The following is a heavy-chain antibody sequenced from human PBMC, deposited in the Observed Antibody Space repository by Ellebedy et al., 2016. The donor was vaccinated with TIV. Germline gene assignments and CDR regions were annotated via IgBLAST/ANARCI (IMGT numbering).Heavy chain of an antibody. CDR2: IYSGGST. Sequence: GESLKISCAASGFTVSSNYMSWVRQAPGKGLEWVSVIYSGGSTYYADSVKGRFTISRDNSKNTLYLQMNSLRTEYTAVYYSAKASSSSWYVDYYYYGMDVWGQGTTVTVSS. CDR3: AKASSSSWYVDYYYYGMDV. CDR1: GFTVSSNY. V-gene: IGHV3-53*01. D-gene: IGHD6-13*01. J-gene: IGHJ6*02.